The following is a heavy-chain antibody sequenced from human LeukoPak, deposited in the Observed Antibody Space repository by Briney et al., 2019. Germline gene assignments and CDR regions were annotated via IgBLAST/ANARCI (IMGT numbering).Heavy chain of an antibody. CDR3: VRQRRYCSGDSCYQRTFDY. Sequence: PGGSLRLSCAASGFTFSNYWMSWVRQAPGKGLEWVANIKQDGSEKSYVGSVTGRFTISRENAKNSLYMQMNSLRAEDTAVYYCVRQRRYCSGDSCYQRTFDYWGQGTLVTVSS. CDR2: IKQDGSEK. J-gene: IGHJ4*02. V-gene: IGHV3-7*01. CDR1: GFTFSNYW. D-gene: IGHD2-15*01.